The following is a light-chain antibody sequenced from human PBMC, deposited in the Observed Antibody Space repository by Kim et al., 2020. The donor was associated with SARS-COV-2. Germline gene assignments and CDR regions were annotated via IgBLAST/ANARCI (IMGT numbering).Light chain of an antibody. CDR1: QNIATY. V-gene: IGKV1-39*01. J-gene: IGKJ2*01. Sequence: SASVGDRINLTCRTNQNIATYLHWYQQKPGKAPNLLIYASSSLESGVPSRFSGSGSVTDFTLTIASLQPEDFATYYCQQSYTTPYTFGQGTKLEI. CDR2: ASS. CDR3: QQSYTTPYT.